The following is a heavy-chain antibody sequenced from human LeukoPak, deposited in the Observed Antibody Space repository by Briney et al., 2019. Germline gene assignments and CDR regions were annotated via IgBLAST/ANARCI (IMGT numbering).Heavy chain of an antibody. CDR1: GYTFTNYW. CDR2: VYPGDSDT. J-gene: IGHJ3*02. Sequence: GESLKISCKGSGYTFTNYWIHWVRQMPGKGLEWMGNVYPGDSDTRYSPSFQGQVTISADKSITTTYLQWNSLKASDTAIYYCARQLDYGGFGAFGIWGQGTMVTVSS. CDR3: ARQLDYGGFGAFGI. D-gene: IGHD4-23*01. V-gene: IGHV5-51*01.